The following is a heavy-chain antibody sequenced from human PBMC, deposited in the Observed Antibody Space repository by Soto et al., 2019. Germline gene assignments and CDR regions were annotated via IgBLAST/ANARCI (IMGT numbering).Heavy chain of an antibody. V-gene: IGHV4-61*01. CDR1: GLSVTSDSY. Sequence: SETLSLTCTVSGLSVTSDSYWSWIRQAPGKGLEWIGYAYYRGGTRYNPSLKSRLTISVDTSKNQFSLSLSSVTPTDTAVYYCARDLGQGNTPAQNYFDFWGQGSLVTVSS. D-gene: IGHD3-16*01. J-gene: IGHJ4*02. CDR2: AYYRGGT. CDR3: ARDLGQGNTPAQNYFDF.